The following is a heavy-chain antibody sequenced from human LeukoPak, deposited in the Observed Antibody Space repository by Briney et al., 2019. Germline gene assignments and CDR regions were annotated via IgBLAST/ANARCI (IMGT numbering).Heavy chain of an antibody. CDR1: GGSISSYY. V-gene: IGHV4-59*08. CDR3: AGHHPRNTVDF. J-gene: IGHJ4*02. CDR2: ISGIGSI. D-gene: IGHD2-8*02. Sequence: SETLSLTCTVSGGSISSYYWSWIRQPPGKGLEWIAYISGIGSINYNPSLKSRVTISLDTSKNQFSLRLSSVTAADTAVYYCAGHHPRNTVDFWGQGTLVTVSS.